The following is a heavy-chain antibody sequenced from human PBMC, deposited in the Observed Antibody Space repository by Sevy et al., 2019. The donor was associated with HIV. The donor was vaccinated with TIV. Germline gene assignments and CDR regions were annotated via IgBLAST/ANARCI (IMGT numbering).Heavy chain of an antibody. CDR3: ASDYCSGGSCYNDAFDI. CDR2: ISSSSSYI. CDR1: GFTFSSYS. D-gene: IGHD2-15*01. V-gene: IGHV3-21*01. J-gene: IGHJ3*02. Sequence: GGSLRLSCAASGFTFSSYSMNWVRHAPGKGLEWVSSISSSSSYIYYADSVKGRFTISRDNAKNSLYLQMNSLRAEDTAVYYCASDYCSGGSCYNDAFDIWGQGTMVTVSS.